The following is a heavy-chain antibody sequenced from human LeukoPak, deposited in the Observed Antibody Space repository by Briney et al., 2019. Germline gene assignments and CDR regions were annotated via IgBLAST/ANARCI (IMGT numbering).Heavy chain of an antibody. CDR2: IYTSGST. J-gene: IGHJ4*02. Sequence: SETLSLTCTVSNGSMRSYYWTWIRQPAGKGLEWIGRIYTSGSTNYNPSLKSRVTISVDTSKYQFSLKLSSVTAADTAVYYCARGDTIFGVVIEAWGQGTLVTVSS. CDR3: ARGDTIFGVVIEA. D-gene: IGHD3-3*01. V-gene: IGHV4-4*07. CDR1: NGSMRSYY.